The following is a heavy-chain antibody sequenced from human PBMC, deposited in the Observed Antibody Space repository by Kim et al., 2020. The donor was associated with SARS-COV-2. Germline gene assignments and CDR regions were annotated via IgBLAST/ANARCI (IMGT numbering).Heavy chain of an antibody. CDR3: AKGGGRYMYSFDY. D-gene: IGHD3-10*01. Sequence: YPDSVKGRFTIYSENSKNTLSLQMNSLRAEDTAVYYCAKGGGRYMYSFDYWGQGTLVTVSS. J-gene: IGHJ4*02. V-gene: IGHV3-23*01.